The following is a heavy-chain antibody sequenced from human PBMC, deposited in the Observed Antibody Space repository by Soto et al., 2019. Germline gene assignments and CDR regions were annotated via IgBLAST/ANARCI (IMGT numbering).Heavy chain of an antibody. CDR1: GFTFSSYW. J-gene: IGHJ5*02. CDR2: INSDGSST. Sequence: EVQLVESGGGLVQPGGSLRLSCAASGFTFSSYWMHWVRQAPGKGLVWVSRINSDGSSTNYADSVKSRFTISRDNAKNTLYLQMNSLRADDTAVYYCSRVPYCSGGSCYSWFDPWGQGTLVTVSS. V-gene: IGHV3-74*01. D-gene: IGHD2-15*01. CDR3: SRVPYCSGGSCYSWFDP.